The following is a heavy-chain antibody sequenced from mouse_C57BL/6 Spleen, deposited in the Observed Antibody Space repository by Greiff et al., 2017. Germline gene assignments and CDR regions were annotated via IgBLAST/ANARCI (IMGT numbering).Heavy chain of an antibody. D-gene: IGHD4-1*01. CDR1: GYTFTSYW. CDR3: ARDWDVNFDY. V-gene: IGHV1-59*01. J-gene: IGHJ2*01. Sequence: QVQLQQPGAELVRPGTSVKLSCKASGYTFTSYWMHWVKQRPGQGLEWIGVIDPSDSYTNYNQKFKGKATLTVDTSSSTAYMQLSSLTSEDSAVYYCARDWDVNFDYWGQGTTLIVSS. CDR2: IDPSDSYT.